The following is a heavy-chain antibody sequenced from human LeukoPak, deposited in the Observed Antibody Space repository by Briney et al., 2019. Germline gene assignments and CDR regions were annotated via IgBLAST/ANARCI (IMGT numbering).Heavy chain of an antibody. D-gene: IGHD1/OR15-1a*01. J-gene: IGHJ4*02. CDR1: GYTFTSYD. Sequence: ASVKVSCKASGYTFTSYDINWVRQAPGQGLEWMGRISAYNGYTNYGQKLQGRVTMTTDTSTNTAYMELRSLRYDDTAMYYCARVGTGTRSFDSWGQGTLVTVSS. CDR2: ISAYNGYT. CDR3: ARVGTGTRSFDS. V-gene: IGHV1-18*01.